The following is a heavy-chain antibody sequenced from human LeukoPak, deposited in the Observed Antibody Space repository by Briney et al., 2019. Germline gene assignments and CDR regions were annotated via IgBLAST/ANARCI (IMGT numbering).Heavy chain of an antibody. CDR2: ISGSGGST. CDR1: GFTFSSYA. CDR3: ARIHSWYEFDY. Sequence: AGGSLRLSCAASGFTFSSYAMSWVRQAPGKGLEWVSAISGSGGSTYYADSVKGRFTISRDNAKNSLYLQMNSLRAEDTAVYYCARIHSWYEFDYWGQGTLVTVSS. V-gene: IGHV3-23*01. D-gene: IGHD6-13*01. J-gene: IGHJ4*02.